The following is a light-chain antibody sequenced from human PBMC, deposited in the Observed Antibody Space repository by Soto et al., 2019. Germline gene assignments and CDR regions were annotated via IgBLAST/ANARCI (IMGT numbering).Light chain of an antibody. CDR1: QSISSY. CDR2: AAS. CDR3: QQYTEWPLT. V-gene: IGKV1-39*01. J-gene: IGKJ4*01. Sequence: DIQMTQSPSSLSASVGDRVTITCRASQSISSYLNWYQQKPGKAPKLLIYAASSLQSGVPSRFSGSGSGTEFTLTISSLQSEDFAVYYCQQYTEWPLTFGGGTKVDIK.